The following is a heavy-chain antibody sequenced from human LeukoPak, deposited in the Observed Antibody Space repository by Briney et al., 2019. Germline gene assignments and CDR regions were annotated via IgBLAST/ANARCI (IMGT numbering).Heavy chain of an antibody. CDR1: GFTFSSYA. J-gene: IGHJ5*02. CDR2: ISYDGSNK. D-gene: IGHD2-21*01. Sequence: GGSLRLSCAASGFTFSSYAMHWVRQAPGKGLEWVAVISYDGSNKYYADSVKGRFTISRDNSKNTLYLQMNSLRAEDTAMYYCARGIDDNWFDPWGRGTLVTVSS. V-gene: IGHV3-30*04. CDR3: ARGIDDNWFDP.